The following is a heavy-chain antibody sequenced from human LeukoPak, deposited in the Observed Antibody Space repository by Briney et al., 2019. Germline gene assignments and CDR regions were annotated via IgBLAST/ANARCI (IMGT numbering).Heavy chain of an antibody. J-gene: IGHJ4*02. Sequence: GGSLRLSCAASGFTFSNYAMGWVRQAPGKGLEWVSAISGSGGSTYYADSVKGRFTISRDNSKNTLCLQMNSLRAEDTAVYYCAKGPSSGWYYFDYWGQGTLVTVSS. CDR3: AKGPSSGWYYFDY. CDR2: ISGSGGST. D-gene: IGHD6-19*01. CDR1: GFTFSNYA. V-gene: IGHV3-23*01.